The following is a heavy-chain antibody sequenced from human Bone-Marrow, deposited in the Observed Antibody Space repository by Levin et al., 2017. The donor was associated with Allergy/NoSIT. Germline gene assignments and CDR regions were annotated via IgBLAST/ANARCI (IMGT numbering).Heavy chain of an antibody. D-gene: IGHD6-13*01. CDR3: ARDRVTRSWQLEYLTH. J-gene: IGHJ4*02. CDR1: GFTLSTYV. V-gene: IGHV3-23*01. Sequence: GESLKISCAASGFTLSTYVMSWVRQAPGKGLEWVSGISGSDDNTYYADSVKGRFTISRDNSRNTLYLHMSSLRAEDTALYYCARDRVTRSWQLEYLTHWGQGSLVIVSS. CDR2: ISGSDDNT.